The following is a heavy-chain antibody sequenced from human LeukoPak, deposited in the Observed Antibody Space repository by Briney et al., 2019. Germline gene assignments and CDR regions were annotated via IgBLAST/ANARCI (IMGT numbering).Heavy chain of an antibody. V-gene: IGHV1-69*05. Sequence: GSSVKVSCKASGGTFSSYAISWVRQAPGQGLEWMGRIIPIFGTANYAQKFQGRVTITTDESTSTADMELSSLRSEDTAVYYCAREPYGSGSQPVDYWGQGTLVTVSS. CDR1: GGTFSSYA. J-gene: IGHJ4*02. CDR2: IIPIFGTA. D-gene: IGHD3-10*01. CDR3: AREPYGSGSQPVDY.